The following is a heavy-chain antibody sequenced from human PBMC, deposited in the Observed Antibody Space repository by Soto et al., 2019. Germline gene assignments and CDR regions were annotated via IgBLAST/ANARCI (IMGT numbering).Heavy chain of an antibody. CDR2: IFPGDSDT. Sequence: GESLKISCHGSGYTFTTYWIGWVRQMPGKGLEWMGIIFPGDSDTRYGPSFQGQVTISADKSIRTAYLQWSSLKSSDTAMYYCARRGYCSTASCSTPYYFDFWGQGTLVTVSS. J-gene: IGHJ4*02. CDR3: ARRGYCSTASCSTPYYFDF. CDR1: GYTFTTYW. V-gene: IGHV5-51*01. D-gene: IGHD2-2*01.